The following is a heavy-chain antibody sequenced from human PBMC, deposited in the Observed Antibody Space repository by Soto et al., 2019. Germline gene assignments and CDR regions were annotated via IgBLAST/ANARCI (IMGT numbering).Heavy chain of an antibody. CDR3: TKYYYDSSGYPGYWYFAL. CDR1: GFTFSNAW. J-gene: IGHJ2*01. V-gene: IGHV3-15*07. CDR2: IKSKTDGGTT. Sequence: EVQLVESGGGLVKPGGSLRLSCAASGFTFSNAWMNWVRQAPGKGLEWVGRIKSKTDGGTTDYAAPVKGRFTISRDDSKNTLYLQMNSLKTEDTAVYYCTKYYYDSSGYPGYWYFALWGRGTLVTVS. D-gene: IGHD3-22*01.